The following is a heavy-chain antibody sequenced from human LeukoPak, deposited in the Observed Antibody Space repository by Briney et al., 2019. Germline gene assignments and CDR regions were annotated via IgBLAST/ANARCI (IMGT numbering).Heavy chain of an antibody. V-gene: IGHV4-34*01. CDR1: GGSFSGYY. Sequence: ASETLSLTCAVYGGSFSGYYWSWIRQPPGKGLEWIGEINHSGSTNYNPSLKSRVTISVDTSKNQFSLKLSSVTAADTAVYYCARGALLRRRGNSGSSAFDIWGQGTMVTVSS. D-gene: IGHD4-23*01. J-gene: IGHJ3*02. CDR2: INHSGST. CDR3: ARGALLRRRGNSGSSAFDI.